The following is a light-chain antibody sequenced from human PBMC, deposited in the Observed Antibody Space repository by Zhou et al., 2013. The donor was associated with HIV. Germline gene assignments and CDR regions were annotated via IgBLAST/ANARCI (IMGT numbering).Light chain of an antibody. CDR2: GAS. V-gene: IGKV3-20*01. Sequence: EVVLTQSPATLSLSPGDGATLSCRASQSVSSSYLAWYQQKPGQAPRLLIYGASSRATGIPDRFSGSGSGTDFTLTISRLEPEDFAVYYCQQYGSSKGVTFGPGTKVEIK. CDR1: QSVSSSY. CDR3: QQYGSSKGVT. J-gene: IGKJ3*01.